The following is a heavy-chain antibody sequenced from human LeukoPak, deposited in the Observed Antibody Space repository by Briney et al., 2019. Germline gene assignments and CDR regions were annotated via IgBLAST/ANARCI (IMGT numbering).Heavy chain of an antibody. V-gene: IGHV3-23*01. J-gene: IGHJ4*02. CDR2: ISHTGSDT. CDR1: GFTFSSYA. Sequence: SGGSLRLSCAASGFTFSSYAMSWVRQAPGKGLEWVSAISHTGSDTYYADSVKDRFSISRDNSKNTLYLQMNSLRAEDTALYYCAKRFYGSGGFYGDWGRGTLVTVSS. CDR3: AKRFYGSGGFYGD. D-gene: IGHD3-10*01.